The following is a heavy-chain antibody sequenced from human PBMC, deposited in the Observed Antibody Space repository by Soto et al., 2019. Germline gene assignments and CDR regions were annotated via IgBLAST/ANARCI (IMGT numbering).Heavy chain of an antibody. Sequence: EVQLLESGGGLVQPGGSLRLSCAASGFSFGNYAMSWVRQAPGKGLEWVSTISGAGGRTYYADSVKGRFTISRDNSENTLYLQLNNLRAEDTALYYCAKVMATFGYYFDYWGPGTLVTVSS. D-gene: IGHD5-12*01. CDR3: AKVMATFGYYFDY. CDR1: GFSFGNYA. J-gene: IGHJ4*02. CDR2: ISGAGGRT. V-gene: IGHV3-23*01.